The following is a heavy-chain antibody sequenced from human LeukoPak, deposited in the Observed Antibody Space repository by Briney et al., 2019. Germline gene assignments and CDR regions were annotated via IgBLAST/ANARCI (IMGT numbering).Heavy chain of an antibody. V-gene: IGHV1-69*04. J-gene: IGHJ5*02. CDR1: GGTFSSYA. CDR3: ARGGYSYGSHSINWFDP. Sequence: ASVKVSCKASGGTFSSYAISWVRQAPGQGLEWMGRIIPILGIANYAQKFQGRVTITADKSTSTAYMELRSLRSEDTAVYYCARGGYSYGSHSINWFDPWGQGTLVTVSS. D-gene: IGHD5-18*01. CDR2: IIPILGIA.